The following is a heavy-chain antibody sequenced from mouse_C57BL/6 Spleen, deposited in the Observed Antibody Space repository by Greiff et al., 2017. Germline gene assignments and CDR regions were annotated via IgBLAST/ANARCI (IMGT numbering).Heavy chain of an antibody. V-gene: IGHV1-69*01. CDR2: IDPSDSYT. Sequence: QVQLQQPGAELVMPGASVKLSCKASGYTFTSYWMHWVKQRPGQGLEWIGEIDPSDSYTNYNQKFKGKSTLTVDKSSSTAYMQLSSLTSEDSAVYYCARGAYGRSYWGQGTTLTVSS. CDR3: ARGAYGRSY. J-gene: IGHJ2*01. CDR1: GYTFTSYW. D-gene: IGHD1-1*01.